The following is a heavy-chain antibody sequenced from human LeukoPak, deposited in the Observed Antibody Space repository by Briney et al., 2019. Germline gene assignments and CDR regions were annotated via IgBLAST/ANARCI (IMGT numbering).Heavy chain of an antibody. CDR3: AREGITGGFDY. D-gene: IGHD6-13*01. V-gene: IGHV3-30*03. J-gene: IGHJ4*02. CDR2: ISYDGSNK. Sequence: GRSLRLSCAASGFTFSSYGMHWVRQAPGKGLEWVAVISYDGSNKYYADSVKGRFTISRDNAKNSLYLQMNSLRAEDTAVYYCAREGITGGFDYWGQGTLVTVSS. CDR1: GFTFSSYG.